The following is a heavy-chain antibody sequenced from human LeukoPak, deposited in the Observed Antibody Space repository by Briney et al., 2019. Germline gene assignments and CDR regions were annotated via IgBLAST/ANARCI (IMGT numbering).Heavy chain of an antibody. Sequence: PSETLSLTCTVSGGSISSYYWSWIRQPPGKGLEWIGYIYYSGSTNYNPSLKSRVTISVDTSKNQFSLKLSSVTAADTAVYYCARGVVITNYYYCYSMDVWGQGTTVTVSS. CDR1: GGSISSYY. CDR3: ARGVVITNYYYCYSMDV. V-gene: IGHV4-59*01. J-gene: IGHJ6*02. CDR2: IYYSGST. D-gene: IGHD3-22*01.